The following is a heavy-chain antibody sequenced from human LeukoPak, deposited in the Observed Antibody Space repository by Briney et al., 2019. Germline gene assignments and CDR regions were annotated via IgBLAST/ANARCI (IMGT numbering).Heavy chain of an antibody. J-gene: IGHJ4*02. Sequence: GGSLRLSCAASGFTVSSNYMSWVRQAPGKGLEWVSVIYSGGSTYYADSVKGRFTISRDNSKNTLYLQMNSLRAEDTAVYYCARGTSDYYDSSGYYRFPYPMYFDYWGQGTLVTVPS. CDR1: GFTVSSNY. CDR3: ARGTSDYYDSSGYYRFPYPMYFDY. CDR2: IYSGGST. V-gene: IGHV3-53*01. D-gene: IGHD3-22*01.